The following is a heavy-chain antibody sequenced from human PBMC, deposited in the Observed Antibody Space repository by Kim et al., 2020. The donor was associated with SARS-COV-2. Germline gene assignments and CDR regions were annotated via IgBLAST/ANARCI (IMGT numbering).Heavy chain of an antibody. J-gene: IGHJ4*02. V-gene: IGHV3-21*01. CDR3: ASDGSGSYSLFDD. Sequence: YADSVKGRDTMSRDNAKDAMELQMNGLRGEGTAVYYCASDGSGSYSLFDDWGQGTLVTVSS. D-gene: IGHD3-10*01.